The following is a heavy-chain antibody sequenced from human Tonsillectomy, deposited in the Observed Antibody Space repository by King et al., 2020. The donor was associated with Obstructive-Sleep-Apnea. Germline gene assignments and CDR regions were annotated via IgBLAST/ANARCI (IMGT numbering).Heavy chain of an antibody. CDR2: ISSNGGST. Sequence: QLVQSGGGLVQPGGSLRLSCSASGFTFSSYAMHWVRQAPGKGLEYVSAISSNGGSTYYADSVKGRFTISRDNSKNTLYLQMSSLRAEDTAVYYCVKGAIRFLEWVPNSAWGHGTLVTVSS. V-gene: IGHV3-64D*06. D-gene: IGHD3-3*01. CDR1: GFTFSSYA. CDR3: VKGAIRFLEWVPNSA. J-gene: IGHJ5*01.